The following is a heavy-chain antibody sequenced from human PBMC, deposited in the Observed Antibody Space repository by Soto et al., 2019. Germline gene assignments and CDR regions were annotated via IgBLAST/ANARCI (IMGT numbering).Heavy chain of an antibody. Sequence: ASVKVSCKASGYTFTRYRINWVRQAPGQGLEWVGWISNYNGDTKYAQKFQGRVTLTTDTSTTTTYMDLRSLTSGDTAVYFCARGDSTGSPTGWFDPWGQGTLVTVSS. J-gene: IGHJ5*02. D-gene: IGHD6-19*01. CDR3: ARGDSTGSPTGWFDP. CDR2: ISNYNGDT. CDR1: GYTFTRYR. V-gene: IGHV1-18*04.